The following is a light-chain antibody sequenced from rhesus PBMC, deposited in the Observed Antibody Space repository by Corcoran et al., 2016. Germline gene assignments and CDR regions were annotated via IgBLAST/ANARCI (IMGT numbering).Light chain of an antibody. J-gene: IGKJ1*01. CDR3: QQTSNFWT. CDR2: GAS. CDR1: QSIDSY. Sequence: ETVVTQSPATLSLSPGDRATLSRRASQSIDSYLAWYQQKPGQPPRHLISGASRRSNYIPDRFSASGPGTELPRTISSLEPEDCGVYYCQQTSNFWTFGQGTKVEIK. V-gene: IGKV3S9*01.